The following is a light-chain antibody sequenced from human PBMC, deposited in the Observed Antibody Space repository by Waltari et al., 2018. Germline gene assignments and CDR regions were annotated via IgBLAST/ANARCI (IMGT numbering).Light chain of an antibody. V-gene: IGKV1-5*03. CDR2: KAS. CDR1: QSLSNW. Sequence: DIQMTQSPSTLSASVGDRVTFTCRASQSLSNWLAWYQQKPGKAPKVLIYKASTLESWVPSRFSGSGSVTEFTLTISSLQPDDFTTYYCQQYRNLWTFGQGTKVEIK. CDR3: QQYRNLWT. J-gene: IGKJ1*01.